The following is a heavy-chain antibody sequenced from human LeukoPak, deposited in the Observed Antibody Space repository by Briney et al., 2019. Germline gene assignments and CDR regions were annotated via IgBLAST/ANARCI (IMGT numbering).Heavy chain of an antibody. D-gene: IGHD3-10*01. V-gene: IGHV3-23*01. CDR3: AKEQTQVLPHGFGH. CDR2: ISGSGGTT. Sequence: PGGSLRLSCAASGFTFSSYAMNWVRQAPGKGLEWAAAISGSGGTTFYADSVKGRFTFTRDNSKNTLYLQMNSLRAEDTAVYYCAKEQTQVLPHGFGHWGQGTLVTVSS. CDR1: GFTFSSYA. J-gene: IGHJ4*02.